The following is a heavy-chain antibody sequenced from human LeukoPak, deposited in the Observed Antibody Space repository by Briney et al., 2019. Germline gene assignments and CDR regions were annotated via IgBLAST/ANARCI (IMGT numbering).Heavy chain of an antibody. CDR1: GGSFSGYY. CDR2: INHSGST. CDR3: ARHLYDILTARGAFDI. J-gene: IGHJ3*02. V-gene: IGHV4-34*01. D-gene: IGHD3-9*01. Sequence: SETLSLTCAVYGGSFSGYYWSWIRQPPGKGLEWIGEINHSGSTNYNPSLKSRLIISVDTSKNQFSLKLSSVTAADTAVYYCARHLYDILTARGAFDIWGQGTMVTVSS.